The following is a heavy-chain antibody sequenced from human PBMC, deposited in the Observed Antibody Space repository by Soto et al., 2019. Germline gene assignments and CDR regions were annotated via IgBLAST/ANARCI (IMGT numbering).Heavy chain of an antibody. D-gene: IGHD6-19*01. CDR3: AKDVGQWLVMLDKNYFDY. Sequence: PGGSLRISCAASGFTFSSYAMSWVRQAPGKGLEWVSAISGSGGSTYHADSVKGRFTISRDNSKNTLYLQMNSLRAEDTAVYYCAKDVGQWLVMLDKNYFDYWGQGTLVTVSS. CDR2: ISGSGGST. CDR1: GFTFSSYA. V-gene: IGHV3-23*01. J-gene: IGHJ4*02.